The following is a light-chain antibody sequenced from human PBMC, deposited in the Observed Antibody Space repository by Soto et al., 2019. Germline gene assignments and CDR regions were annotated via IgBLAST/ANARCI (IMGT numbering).Light chain of an antibody. CDR3: SSYAGSNRGA. V-gene: IGLV2-8*01. J-gene: IGLJ1*01. Sequence: QSVLTQPPSASGSPGQSVTISCTGTSSDVGGYNYVSWYQQHPGKAPKLMIYEVSKRPSGVPDRFSGSKSGNTASLTVSGLQADDEADYYCSSYAGSNRGAFGTGTKVTVL. CDR1: SSDVGGYNY. CDR2: EVS.